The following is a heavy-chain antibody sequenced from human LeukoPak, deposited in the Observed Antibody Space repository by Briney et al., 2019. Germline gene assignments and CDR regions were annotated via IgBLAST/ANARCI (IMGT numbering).Heavy chain of an antibody. CDR2: ISWDGGST. CDR3: AKDPGGSYQGYFRH. CDR1: GFTFDDYA. J-gene: IGHJ1*01. D-gene: IGHD1-26*01. Sequence: GGSLRLSCAASGFTFDDYAMHWVRQAPGKGLEWVSLISWDGGSTYYADSVKGRFTISRDNSKNSLYLQMNSLRAEDTAVYYCAKDPGGSYQGYFRHWGQGTLVTVSS. V-gene: IGHV3-43D*03.